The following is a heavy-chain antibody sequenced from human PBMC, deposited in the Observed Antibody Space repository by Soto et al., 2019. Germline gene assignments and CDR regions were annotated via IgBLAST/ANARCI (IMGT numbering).Heavy chain of an antibody. CDR2: IYHSGST. J-gene: IGHJ4*02. D-gene: IGHD6-19*01. CDR3: ARVAVAGTRVDY. CDR1: GGSISSGGYS. Sequence: SSETLSLTCAVSGGSISSGGYSWSWIRQPPGKGLEWIGYIYHSGSTYYNPSLKSRVTISVDRSKNQFSLKLSSVTAADTAVYYCARVAVAGTRVDYWGQGTLVTVSS. V-gene: IGHV4-30-2*01.